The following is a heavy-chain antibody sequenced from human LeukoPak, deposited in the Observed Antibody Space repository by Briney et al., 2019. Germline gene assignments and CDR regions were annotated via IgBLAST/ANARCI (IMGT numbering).Heavy chain of an antibody. CDR2: ISGSHT. CDR1: GFIFNAQD. V-gene: IGHV3-23*01. CDR3: AKVNWEDYVWGNC. J-gene: IGHJ4*02. Sequence: GGSLRLSCAASGFIFNAQDINWVRQGPGKGLEWVAGISGSHTFYADSVKGRFTFSRDNSKNTLYLQMNSLRVEDTAVYYCAKVNWEDYVWGNCWGQGTLVTVSS. D-gene: IGHD3-16*01.